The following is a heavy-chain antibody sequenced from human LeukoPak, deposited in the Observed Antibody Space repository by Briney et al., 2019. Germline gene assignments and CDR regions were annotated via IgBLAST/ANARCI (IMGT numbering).Heavy chain of an antibody. CDR2: IYYSGST. D-gene: IGHD3-22*01. CDR3: ARGEFRDYYDSSGYYYFDY. Sequence: SETLSLTCTVSGGSISSYYWSWIRQPPGKGLEWIGYIYYSGSTNYNPSLKSRVTISVDTSKNQFSLKLSSVAAADTAVYYCARGEFRDYYDSSGYYYFDYWGQGTLVTVSS. CDR1: GGSISSYY. V-gene: IGHV4-59*01. J-gene: IGHJ4*02.